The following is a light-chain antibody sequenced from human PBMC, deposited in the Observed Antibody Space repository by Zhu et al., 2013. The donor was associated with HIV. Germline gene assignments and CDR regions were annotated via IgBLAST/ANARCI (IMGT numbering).Light chain of an antibody. CDR2: DNN. V-gene: IGLV1-51*01. CDR1: SSNIGNNY. Sequence: QSVLTQPPSVSAAPGQKVTISCSGSSSNIGNNYVSWYQQVPGAAPKLVIYDNNKRPSGIPDRFSGSKSGTSASLVITGLQTGDEADYYCGTWDTSLTAWVFGGGTKLTVL. J-gene: IGLJ3*02. CDR3: GTWDTSLTAWV.